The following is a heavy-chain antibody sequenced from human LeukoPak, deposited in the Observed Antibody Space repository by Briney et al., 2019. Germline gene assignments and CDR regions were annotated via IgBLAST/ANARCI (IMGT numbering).Heavy chain of an antibody. CDR3: ARAGLGGHYIDY. Sequence: GGSLRLSCAASGFTFSDYYMTWIRQAPGEGLEWISYVSGSDENKYYAGSVRGRFAISRDNAEKSLFLQMSNVRAEDTAVYYCARAGLGGHYIDYWGQGTLVTVSS. CDR1: GFTFSDYY. D-gene: IGHD2-15*01. CDR2: VSGSDENK. J-gene: IGHJ4*02. V-gene: IGHV3-11*01.